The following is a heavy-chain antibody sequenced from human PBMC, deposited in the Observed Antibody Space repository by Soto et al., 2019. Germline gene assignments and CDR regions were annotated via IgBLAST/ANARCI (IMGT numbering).Heavy chain of an antibody. D-gene: IGHD5-12*01. J-gene: IGHJ5*02. CDR3: ARGLDTVAGNA. CDR1: GYTFTSYD. V-gene: IGHV1-8*01. Sequence: ASVKVSCKASGYTFTSYDVNWVRQATGQGLEWMGWMNPNSGNTGYAQKFQGRVTMTRNTSISTAYMELSSPRSEDTAVYYCARGLDTVAGNAWGQGTLVTVSS. CDR2: MNPNSGNT.